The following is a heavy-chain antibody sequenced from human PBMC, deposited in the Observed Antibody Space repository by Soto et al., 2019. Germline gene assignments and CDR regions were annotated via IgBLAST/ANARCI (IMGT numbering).Heavy chain of an antibody. Sequence: SETLSLTCTVSDGSISTYYWSWIRQPPGKGLEWIVYIYNSGRTDYNPSLKSRVTFSVDTSKNQFSLKLSSVTAADTAVYYCARRPAAEAFDIWGQGTMVTVSS. J-gene: IGHJ3*02. CDR1: DGSISTYY. D-gene: IGHD6-13*01. CDR3: ARRPAAEAFDI. V-gene: IGHV4-4*09. CDR2: IYNSGRT.